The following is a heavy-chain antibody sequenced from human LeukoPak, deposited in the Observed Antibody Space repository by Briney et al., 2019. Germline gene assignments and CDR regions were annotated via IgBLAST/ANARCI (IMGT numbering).Heavy chain of an antibody. D-gene: IGHD3-22*01. J-gene: IGHJ4*02. V-gene: IGHV1-69*13. CDR2: IIPIFGTA. CDR1: GGTFSSYA. CDR3: ASNNHYCHSNDY. Sequence: ASVKVSCKASGGTFSSYAISWVRQAPGQGLEWMGGIIPIFGTANYAQKFQGRVMITADESTSTAYMELSSLRSEDTAVYYCASNNHYCHSNDYWGQGTLVTVSS.